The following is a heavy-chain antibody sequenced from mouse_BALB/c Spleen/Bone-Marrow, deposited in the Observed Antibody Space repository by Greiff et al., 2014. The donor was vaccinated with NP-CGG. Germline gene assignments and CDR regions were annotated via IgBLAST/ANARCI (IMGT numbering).Heavy chain of an antibody. CDR2: IWGDGST. D-gene: IGHD2-4*01. V-gene: IGHV2-6-7*01. CDR1: GFSLTGYG. CDR3: ARGEDYDDYYAMDY. J-gene: IGHJ4*01. Sequence: QVQLQQPGPGLVAPSQSLSITCTVSGFSLTGYGVNWVRQPPGKGLEWLGMIWGDGSTVYNTALKSRLSISKDNSKSQVFLKMNSLQTDDTARYYCARGEDYDDYYAMDYWGQGTSVTVSS.